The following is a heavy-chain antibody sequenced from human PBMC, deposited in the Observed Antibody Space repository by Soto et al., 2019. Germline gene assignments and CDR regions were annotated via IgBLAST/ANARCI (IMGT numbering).Heavy chain of an antibody. D-gene: IGHD6-13*01. CDR2: VYYTGTT. V-gene: IGHV4-59*01. J-gene: IGHJ4*02. Sequence: SETLSLTCTVSGGSISSYFYIWVRQPPGKGLEWIGSVYYTGTTDYNPSLKSRVTISVDTSKTQFSLNLRSVTAADTAVYYCARDLAAVPRAFDYWGRGTLVTVS. CDR1: GGSISSYF. CDR3: ARDLAAVPRAFDY.